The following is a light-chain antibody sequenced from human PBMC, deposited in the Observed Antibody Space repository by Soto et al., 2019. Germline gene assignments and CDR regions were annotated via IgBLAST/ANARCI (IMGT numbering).Light chain of an antibody. CDR2: DVI. V-gene: IGLV2-14*01. CDR1: NSDVGGYNY. J-gene: IGLJ1*01. CDR3: GSYSTNSPYV. Sequence: QSALTQPASVSGSPGQSITISCTGTNSDVGGYNYVSWYQQYPGEAPKLMIYDVINRPSGVSNLCSGSKSGNTASLTISGLQAEDEADYYYGSYSTNSPYVFGTGTKLTVL.